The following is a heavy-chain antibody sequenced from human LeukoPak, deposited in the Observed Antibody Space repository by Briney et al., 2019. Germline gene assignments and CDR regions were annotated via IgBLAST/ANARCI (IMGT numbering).Heavy chain of an antibody. V-gene: IGHV4-59*01. CDR1: GGSISSYY. CDR2: IYYSGST. Sequence: SETLSLTCTVSGGSISSYYWSWIRQPPGKGLEWIGYIYYSGSTNYNPSLKSRVTISVDTSKNQFSLKLSSVTAADTAVYYCARATYYDFWSGYFFFDYWGQGTLVTVSA. J-gene: IGHJ4*02. D-gene: IGHD3-3*01. CDR3: ARATYYDFWSGYFFFDY.